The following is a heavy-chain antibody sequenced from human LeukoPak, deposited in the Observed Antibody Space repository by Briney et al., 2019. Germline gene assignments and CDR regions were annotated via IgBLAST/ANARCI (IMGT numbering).Heavy chain of an antibody. D-gene: IGHD3-22*01. V-gene: IGHV4-61*02. J-gene: IGHJ4*02. CDR2: IYTSGSA. CDR1: GNSISSGDYY. Sequence: SETLSLTCTVSGNSISSGDYYWSWIRQPAGKGLEWIGRIYTSGSATYNPSLKSRVTISGDTSENQFSLRLSSVTAADTAVYYCARASYSYDISGWVPFDYWGQGTLVTVSS. CDR3: ARASYSYDISGWVPFDY.